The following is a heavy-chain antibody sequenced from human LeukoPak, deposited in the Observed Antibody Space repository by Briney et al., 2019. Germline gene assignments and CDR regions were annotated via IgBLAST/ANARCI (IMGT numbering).Heavy chain of an antibody. CDR1: GFTFTSYA. Sequence: ASVKVSCKASGFTFTSYAMHWVRQAPGQGLEWMGWISAYNGNTNYAQKLQGRVTMTTDTSTSTAYMELRSLRSDDTAVYYCARAGNYDFWSGYFATEFDYWGQGTLVTVSS. CDR2: ISAYNGNT. CDR3: ARAGNYDFWSGYFATEFDY. J-gene: IGHJ4*02. V-gene: IGHV1-18*01. D-gene: IGHD3-3*01.